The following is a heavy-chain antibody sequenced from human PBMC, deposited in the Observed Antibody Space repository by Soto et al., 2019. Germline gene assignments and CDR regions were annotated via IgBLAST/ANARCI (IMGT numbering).Heavy chain of an antibody. D-gene: IGHD3-22*01. CDR3: ARGDPYYYDSSGSPGNGFDI. Sequence: ASVKVSCKASGYTFTSYDINWVRQATGQGLEWMGRMTPNSGNTGYAQKFQGRVTMTRNTSISTAYMELSSLRSEDTAVYYCARGDPYYYDSSGSPGNGFDIWGQGTMVTVS. J-gene: IGHJ3*02. CDR2: MTPNSGNT. V-gene: IGHV1-8*01. CDR1: GYTFTSYD.